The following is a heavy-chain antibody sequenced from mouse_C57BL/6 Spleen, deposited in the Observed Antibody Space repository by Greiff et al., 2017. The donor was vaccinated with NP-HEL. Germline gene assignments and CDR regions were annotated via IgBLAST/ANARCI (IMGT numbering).Heavy chain of an antibody. CDR3: TCYDYDGTY. CDR1: GFTFSNYW. D-gene: IGHD2-4*01. V-gene: IGHV6-3*01. Sequence: EVKLMESGGGLVQPGGSMKLSCVASGFTFSNYWMNWVRQSPEKGLEWVAQIRLKSDNYATHYAESVKGRFTISRDDSKSSVYLQMNNLRAEDTGIYYCTCYDYDGTYWGQGTLVTVSA. J-gene: IGHJ3*01. CDR2: IRLKSDNYAT.